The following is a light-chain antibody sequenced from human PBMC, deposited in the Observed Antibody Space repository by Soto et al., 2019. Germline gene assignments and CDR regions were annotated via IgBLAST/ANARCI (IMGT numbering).Light chain of an antibody. CDR2: DAS. CDR3: QQYNSYSRT. CDR1: QSISGW. Sequence: DIQMTQSPSTLSASVGDRVTITCRASQSISGWLAWYQQKPGKAPKLLIFDASSLERGVPSRFSGSGSGTEFTLTITSMPTDDFANYYCQQYNSYSRTFGQGTKVDIK. V-gene: IGKV1-5*01. J-gene: IGKJ1*01.